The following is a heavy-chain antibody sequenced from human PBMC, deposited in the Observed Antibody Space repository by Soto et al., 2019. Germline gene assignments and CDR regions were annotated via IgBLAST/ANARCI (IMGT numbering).Heavy chain of an antibody. CDR1: GFTFSSYA. CDR2: ISGSGGST. Sequence: EVQLLESGGGLVQPGGSLRLSCAASGFTFSSYAMSWVRQAPGMGLEWVSAISGSGGSTYYADSVKGRFTISRDNSKNTLYLQMNSLRAEDTAVYYCATSMTPFYRPIWGQGTMVTVSS. J-gene: IGHJ3*02. D-gene: IGHD2-15*01. V-gene: IGHV3-23*01. CDR3: ATSMTPFYRPI.